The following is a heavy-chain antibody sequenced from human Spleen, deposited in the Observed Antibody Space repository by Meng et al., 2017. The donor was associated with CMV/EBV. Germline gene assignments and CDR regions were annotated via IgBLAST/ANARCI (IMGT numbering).Heavy chain of an antibody. V-gene: IGHV3-74*01. D-gene: IGHD5-18*01. CDR2: INSDGSNT. J-gene: IGHJ4*02. CDR3: AKDSGDSYGGGYFDY. CDR1: GFTLSSYW. Sequence: GGSLRLSCVASGFTLSSYWLHWVRQAPGKGLVWVSRINSDGSNTTYADSVKGRFTISRDNAKNTLYLQMNSLRAEDTAVYYCAKDSGDSYGGGYFDYWGQGTLVTVSS.